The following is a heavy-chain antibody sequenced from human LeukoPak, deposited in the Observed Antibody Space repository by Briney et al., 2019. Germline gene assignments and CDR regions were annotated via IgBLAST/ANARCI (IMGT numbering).Heavy chain of an antibody. CDR2: ISGSGGST. D-gene: IGHD2-15*01. Sequence: GGSLRLSCAASGFTFSSYAMSWVRQAPGKGLEWVSAISGSGGSTYYADSVKGRFTISRDNSKNTLYLQMNNLRAEDTAVYYCAKSSGLLPYYFDYWGQGTLVTVSS. V-gene: IGHV3-23*01. CDR1: GFTFSSYA. CDR3: AKSSGLLPYYFDY. J-gene: IGHJ4*02.